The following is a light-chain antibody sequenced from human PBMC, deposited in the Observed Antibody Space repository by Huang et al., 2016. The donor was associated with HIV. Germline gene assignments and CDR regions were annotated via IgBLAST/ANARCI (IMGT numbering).Light chain of an antibody. CDR1: QSVNIKY. Sequence: EIVLTQSPGTLSLSPGERATLSCRASQSVNIKYLAWYQQKPGQTPRLLLYGASSRATDIPDRFSGSGAGTEFTLTISRLEPEDFAVYYCQQYGTSPTFGGGTKVESK. J-gene: IGKJ4*01. V-gene: IGKV3-20*01. CDR2: GAS. CDR3: QQYGTSPT.